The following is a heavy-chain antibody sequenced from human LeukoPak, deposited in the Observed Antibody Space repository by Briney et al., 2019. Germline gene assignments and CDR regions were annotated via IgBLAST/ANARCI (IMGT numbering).Heavy chain of an antibody. V-gene: IGHV1-2*02. J-gene: IGHJ4*02. CDR3: AGEDCSGGSCYVGDY. CDR1: GYTFTGYY. Sequence: ASVKVSCKASGYTFTGYYIHWVRQAPGQGLEWMGCINPNSGGKNYAQKFQGRVTMTRDTSINTPYMELSRLRSDDTAVYYCAGEDCSGGSCYVGDYWGQGTLVTVSS. D-gene: IGHD2-15*01. CDR2: INPNSGGK.